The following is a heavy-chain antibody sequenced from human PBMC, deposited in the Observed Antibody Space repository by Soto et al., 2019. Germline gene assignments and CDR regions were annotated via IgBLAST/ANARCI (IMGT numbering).Heavy chain of an antibody. D-gene: IGHD6-25*01. CDR1: GFTFSGYA. CDR3: AQNEYLAAAGPFFDY. Sequence: GGSLRLSCAVSGFTFSGYAMNWVRQAPGKGLEWVSAISSDGGSTYYADSVKGRFTVSRDNSKNTLYLQMNSLRAEDTAVYYCAQNEYLAAAGPFFDYWGQGPLVTVSS. V-gene: IGHV3-23*01. J-gene: IGHJ4*02. CDR2: ISSDGGST.